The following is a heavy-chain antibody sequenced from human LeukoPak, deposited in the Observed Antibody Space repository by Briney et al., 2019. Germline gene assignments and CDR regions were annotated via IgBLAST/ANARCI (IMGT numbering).Heavy chain of an antibody. CDR3: ARAFALYSAASGATFDI. D-gene: IGHD1-26*01. CDR1: GGSVSSYH. J-gene: IGHJ3*02. CDR2: IYTNGNT. Sequence: SETLSLTCTVSGGSVSSYHWSWVRQTAGKGLEWIGRIYTNGNTNNNPSLKSRVTMSLDPSKNQFSMKLSSVTAADTAVYFCARAFALYSAASGATFDIWGQGTVVTVSS. V-gene: IGHV4-4*07.